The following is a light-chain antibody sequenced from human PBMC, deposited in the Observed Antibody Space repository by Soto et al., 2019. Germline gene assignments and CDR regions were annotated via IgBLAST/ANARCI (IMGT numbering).Light chain of an antibody. Sequence: QSALTQPASVSGSPGQSITISCTGTSSDVGGYNYVSWYQQHPGKAPKLMIYDVSNRPSGVSNRFSGSKSGNTASLTIYGLQAEDEADYYCSSYTSSSIVVFGGGTKLTVL. CDR1: SSDVGGYNY. J-gene: IGLJ2*01. CDR3: SSYTSSSIVV. CDR2: DVS. V-gene: IGLV2-14*01.